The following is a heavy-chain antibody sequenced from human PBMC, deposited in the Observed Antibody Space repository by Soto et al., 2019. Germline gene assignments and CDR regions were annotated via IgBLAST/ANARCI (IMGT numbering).Heavy chain of an antibody. J-gene: IGHJ4*02. CDR3: AHSGEYCGGDCYTPHYFDY. D-gene: IGHD2-21*02. CDR2: IYWDGDK. V-gene: IGHV2-5*02. Sequence: QITLKESGPTLVKPTQTLTLTCTLSGFSLSTSGVGVGWIRQPPGKALEWLALIYWDGDKRYSPSLETRLTITKDTSKNQVVLRMTNMDPVDTASYYCAHSGEYCGGDCYTPHYFDYWGQGTLVTVSS. CDR1: GFSLSTSGVG.